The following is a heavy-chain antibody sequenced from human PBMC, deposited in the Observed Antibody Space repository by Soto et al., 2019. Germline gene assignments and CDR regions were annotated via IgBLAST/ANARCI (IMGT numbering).Heavy chain of an antibody. CDR3: ARDSTWIPYYHYGMDV. CDR2: IYSGGNT. Sequence: EVQLVESGGGLIQPGGSLRLSCAASGFSVSSNYMSWVRQAPGKGLEWVSVIYSGGNTHYADSVKGRFTISRDNSKNTLYRQMNSLRADDTAVYYCARDSTWIPYYHYGMDVWGQGTTVNVSS. CDR1: GFSVSSNY. V-gene: IGHV3-53*01. D-gene: IGHD5-18*01. J-gene: IGHJ6*02.